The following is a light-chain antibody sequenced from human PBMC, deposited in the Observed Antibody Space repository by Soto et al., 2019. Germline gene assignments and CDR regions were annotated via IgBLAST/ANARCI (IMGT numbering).Light chain of an antibody. Sequence: DIVMTQSPDSLAVSLGARATINCKSSKSILYSSNNKNYLAWYQQKPGQPPKLLIYWASTRESGVPDRFSGSGSGTDFTRTISSLQAEDVAVYYYQQYYSTPWTFGQGTKVEIK. J-gene: IGKJ1*01. CDR1: KSILYSSNNKNY. CDR3: QQYYSTPWT. V-gene: IGKV4-1*01. CDR2: WAS.